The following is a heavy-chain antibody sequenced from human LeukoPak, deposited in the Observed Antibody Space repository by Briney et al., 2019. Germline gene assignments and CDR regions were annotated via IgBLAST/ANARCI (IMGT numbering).Heavy chain of an antibody. D-gene: IGHD4-17*01. V-gene: IGHV3-21*01. J-gene: IGHJ1*01. CDR2: ISRSSRHL. CDR3: VRDFDTVTTAYLQL. CDR1: GFTFSSYS. Sequence: SGGSLTLSCAASGFTFSSYSMNWVRQAPGKGLEWVSSISRSSRHLYYADSVKGRFTISRDDAKNSVYLQMNSLRADETAVYYCVRDFDTVTTAYLQLWGQGTLVTVSS.